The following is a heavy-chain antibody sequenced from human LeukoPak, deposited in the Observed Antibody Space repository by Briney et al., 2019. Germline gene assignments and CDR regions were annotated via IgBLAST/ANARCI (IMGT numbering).Heavy chain of an antibody. CDR2: ISSSSTI. D-gene: IGHD3-22*01. CDR1: GFTFSTYS. CDR3: ARIPYYYDSSGYLAHSPYFDY. V-gene: IGHV3-48*01. Sequence: GGSLRLSCAASGFTFSTYSMNWVRQAPGKGLEWVSYISSSSTIYYADSVKGRFTSSRDNAKNSLYLQMKSLRAEDTAVYYCARIPYYYDSSGYLAHSPYFDYWGQGTLVTVSS. J-gene: IGHJ4*02.